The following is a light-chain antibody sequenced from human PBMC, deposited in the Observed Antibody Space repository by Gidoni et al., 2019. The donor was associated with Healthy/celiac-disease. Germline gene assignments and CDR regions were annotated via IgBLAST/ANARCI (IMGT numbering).Light chain of an antibody. CDR3: NSRDSSGNLVV. CDR2: GKN. CDR1: SLRSYY. V-gene: IGLV3-19*01. J-gene: IGLJ2*01. Sequence: SSELTQDHAVSVALGQTVRITCQGDSLRSYYASWYQQKPAQAPVLVIYGKNNRPSGIPDRFSGSSSANTASLTITGAQAEDEADYYCNSRDSSGNLVVFGGGTKLTVL.